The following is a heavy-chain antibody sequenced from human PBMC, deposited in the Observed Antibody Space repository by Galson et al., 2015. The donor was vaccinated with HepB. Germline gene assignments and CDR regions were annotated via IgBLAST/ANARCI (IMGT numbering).Heavy chain of an antibody. V-gene: IGHV1-69-2*01. Sequence: VKVSCKVSGYTFTDYYMHWVQQAPGKGLEWMGLVDPEDGETIYAEKFQGRVTITADTSTDTAYMELSSLRSEDTAVYYCATGNGYSGYDVWFDPWGQGTLVTVSS. CDR1: GYTFTDYY. D-gene: IGHD5-12*01. J-gene: IGHJ5*02. CDR2: VDPEDGET. CDR3: ATGNGYSGYDVWFDP.